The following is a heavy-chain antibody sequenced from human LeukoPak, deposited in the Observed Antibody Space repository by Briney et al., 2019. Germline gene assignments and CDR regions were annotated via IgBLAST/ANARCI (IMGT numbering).Heavy chain of an antibody. CDR1: GFTFSDYY. CDR2: ISSSGSTI. CDR3: ARASRYGLNWFDP. J-gene: IGHJ5*02. Sequence: GGSLRLSCAASGFTFSDYYMSWIRQAPGKGLGWVSYISSSGSTIYYADSVKGRFTISRDNAKNSLYLQMNSLRAEDTAVYYCARASRYGLNWFDPWGQGTLVTVSS. V-gene: IGHV3-11*04. D-gene: IGHD3-10*01.